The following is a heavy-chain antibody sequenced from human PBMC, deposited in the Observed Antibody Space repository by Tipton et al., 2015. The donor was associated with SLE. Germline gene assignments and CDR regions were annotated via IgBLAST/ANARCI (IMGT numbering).Heavy chain of an antibody. Sequence: TLSLTCAVSGGSISSYYWNWIRQPPGKGLEWTGEINHSGSTNYNPSLKSRVTISVDTSKNQFSLKLSSVTAADTAVYYCARGWDYLDQAGIDYWGQGTLVTVSS. J-gene: IGHJ4*02. D-gene: IGHD1-7*01. V-gene: IGHV4-34*01. CDR3: ARGWDYLDQAGIDY. CDR2: INHSGST. CDR1: GGSISSYY.